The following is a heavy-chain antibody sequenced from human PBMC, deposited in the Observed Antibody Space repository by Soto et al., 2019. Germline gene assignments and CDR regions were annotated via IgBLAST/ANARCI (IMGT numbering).Heavy chain of an antibody. Sequence: GGSLRLSCAASGFTFSSYSMNWVRQAPGKGLEWVSSISSSSSYIYYADSVKGRFTISRDNAKNSLYLQMNSLRAEDTAVYYCARLGGYCSGGSCPYGMDVWGQGTTVTVSS. CDR1: GFTFSSYS. V-gene: IGHV3-21*01. D-gene: IGHD2-15*01. J-gene: IGHJ6*02. CDR3: ARLGGYCSGGSCPYGMDV. CDR2: ISSSSSYI.